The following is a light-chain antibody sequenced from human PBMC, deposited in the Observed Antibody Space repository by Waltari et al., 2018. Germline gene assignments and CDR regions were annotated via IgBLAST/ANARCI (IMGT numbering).Light chain of an antibody. V-gene: IGLV2-23*02. CDR2: EVN. J-gene: IGLJ1*01. CDR3: CSYAGSSTFA. CDR1: SSDVGCYDL. Sequence: SALTQPASVSGSPGQSITISCTGTSSDVGCYDLFSWYQQHPGKAPKLMIFEVNKRPSGVSNRFSGSRSGNTASLTISGLQAEDEADYYCCSYAGSSTFAFGTGTKVTVL.